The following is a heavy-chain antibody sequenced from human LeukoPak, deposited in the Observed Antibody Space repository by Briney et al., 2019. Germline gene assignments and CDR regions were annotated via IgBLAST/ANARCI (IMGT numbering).Heavy chain of an antibody. CDR3: ARYVVYGSGMYYFDY. CDR1: GGSVSSTTYY. J-gene: IGHJ4*02. V-gene: IGHV4-39*01. CDR2: INYSGST. D-gene: IGHD3-10*01. Sequence: NSSETLSLTCTVSGGSVSSTTYYWSWIRQPPGKGLEWIASINYSGSTYYNPSLKSRVTISVDTSENQFSLKLSSVTAADTAVYYCARYVVYGSGMYYFDYWGQGTLVTVSS.